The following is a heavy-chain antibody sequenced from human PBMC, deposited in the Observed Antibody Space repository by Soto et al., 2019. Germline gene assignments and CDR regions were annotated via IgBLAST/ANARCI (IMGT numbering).Heavy chain of an antibody. V-gene: IGHV3-23*01. CDR3: AKVLAVAGTVEYYYYGMDA. D-gene: IGHD6-19*01. CDR1: GFTFSSYA. CDR2: ISGSGGST. J-gene: IGHJ6*02. Sequence: PGGSLRLSCAASGFTFSSYAMSWVRQAPGKGLEWVSAISGSGGSTYYADSVKGRFTISRDNSKNTLYLQMNSLRAEDTAVYYCAKVLAVAGTVEYYYYGMDAWGQGTTVTVS.